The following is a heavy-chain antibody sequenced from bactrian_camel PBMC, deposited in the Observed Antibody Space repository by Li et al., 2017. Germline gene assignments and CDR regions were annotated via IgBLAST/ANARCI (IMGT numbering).Heavy chain of an antibody. V-gene: IGHV3S28*01. CDR2: IATGSGNT. J-gene: IGHJ6*01. CDR3: AARGPYCYTKLSVRDFTY. D-gene: IGHD2*01. CDR1: GYTYNRNC. Sequence: QLVESGGGSVQAGGSLRVSCAASGYTYNRNCMAWFRQAPGKEREGVARIATGSGNTYYADSVKGRFTISQDNAKNTVYLLMNSLKPEDTAMYYCAARGPYCYTKLSVRDFTYWGQGTQVTVS.